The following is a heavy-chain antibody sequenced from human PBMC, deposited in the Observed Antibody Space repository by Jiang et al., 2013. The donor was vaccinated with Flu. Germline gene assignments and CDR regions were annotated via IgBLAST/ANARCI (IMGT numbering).Heavy chain of an antibody. J-gene: IGHJ2*01. CDR2: TYYRSKWYN. CDR3: ARDYQDYGDSYGYWYFDL. Sequence: TSQTLSLTCAISGDSVSSNSAAWNWIRQSPSRGLEWLGRTYYRSKWYNDYAVSVKSRITINPDTSKNQFSLQLNSVTPEDTAVYYCARDYQDYGDSYGYWYFDLWGRGTLVTVSS. CDR1: GDSVSSNSAA. D-gene: IGHD4-17*01. V-gene: IGHV6-1*01.